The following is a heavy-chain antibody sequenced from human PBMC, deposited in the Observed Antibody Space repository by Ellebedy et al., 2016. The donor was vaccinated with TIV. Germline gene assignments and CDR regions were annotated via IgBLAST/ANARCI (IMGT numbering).Heavy chain of an antibody. V-gene: IGHV1-24*01. CDR3: AVAEDYDDSSGYAWGY. J-gene: IGHJ4*02. CDR1: GYTLTELS. Sequence: ASVKVSCKVSGYTLTELSMHWVRQAPGKGLEWMGGLHSEDDGIIYAQKFQGRVTMTEDTSADTIYMELSSLTSEDTAVYYCAVAEDYDDSSGYAWGYWGQGTLVTVSS. D-gene: IGHD3-22*01. CDR2: LHSEDDGI.